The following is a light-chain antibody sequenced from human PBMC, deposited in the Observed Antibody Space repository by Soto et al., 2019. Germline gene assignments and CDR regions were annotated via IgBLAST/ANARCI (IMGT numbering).Light chain of an antibody. J-gene: IGKJ4*01. Sequence: IVMTQSPATLSVSLGERATLSCKASQSISSNVAWYQQKPGQAPRVLIYGASTMDTGIPARFSGSGSGTDFTLTISSLQSEDFAVYFCQQYNNSPPVTFGGGTKVDI. CDR3: QQYNNSPPVT. CDR2: GAS. V-gene: IGKV3-15*01. CDR1: QSISSN.